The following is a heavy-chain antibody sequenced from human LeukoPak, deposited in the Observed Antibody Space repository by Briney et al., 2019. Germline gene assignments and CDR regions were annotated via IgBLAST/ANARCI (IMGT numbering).Heavy chain of an antibody. Sequence: GGSLRLSCAASGFTFSSYWMSWVRQAPGKGLEWVANIKQDGSEKYYVDSVKGRFTISRDNAKNSLYLQMNSLRAEDTAVYYCARHFWSGYHLFDYWGQGTLVTVSS. CDR2: IKQDGSEK. CDR1: GFTFSSYW. J-gene: IGHJ4*02. CDR3: ARHFWSGYHLFDY. D-gene: IGHD3-3*02. V-gene: IGHV3-7*01.